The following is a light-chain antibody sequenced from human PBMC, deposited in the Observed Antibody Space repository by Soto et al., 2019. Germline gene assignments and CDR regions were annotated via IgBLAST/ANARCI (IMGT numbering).Light chain of an antibody. J-gene: IGKJ5*01. CDR2: DAS. CDR3: QQRNNWPPFT. CDR1: QSISRY. Sequence: EFLWPQFPATRPWSHGERATLSCRASQSISRYLAWCQQKPGQAPRLLLYDASYRVTRSPARCSGGGAGANFTLTISSLVPAEFSAYYCQQRNNWPPFTFGQGTRLEIK. V-gene: IGKV3-11*01.